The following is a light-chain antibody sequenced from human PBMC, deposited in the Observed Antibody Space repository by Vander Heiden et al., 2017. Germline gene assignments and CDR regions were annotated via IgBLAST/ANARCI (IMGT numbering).Light chain of an antibody. Sequence: DIVMTQSPDSLSGSLGERATINCKSSQSVLYRANNKNYLTWYQQKPGQPPKLLIYWASTRESGVPDRFSGSGSGTDFTLTISSLQAEDVAVYYCQQYYGTPLTFGGGTKVEIK. CDR3: QQYYGTPLT. V-gene: IGKV4-1*01. CDR2: WAS. J-gene: IGKJ4*01. CDR1: QSVLYRANNKNY.